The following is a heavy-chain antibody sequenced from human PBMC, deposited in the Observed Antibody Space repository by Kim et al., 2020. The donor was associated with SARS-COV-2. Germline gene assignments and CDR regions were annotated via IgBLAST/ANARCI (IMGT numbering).Heavy chain of an antibody. V-gene: IGHV3-9*01. CDR2: ISWNSGSI. J-gene: IGHJ1*01. D-gene: IGHD3-10*01. Sequence: GGSLRLSCAASGFTFGDYAMHWVRQAPGKGLEWVSGISWNSGSIGYADSVKGRFTISRDNAKNSLYLQMNSLRAEDTAFYYCAKGPSRELRVVHLWGQGTVVTVSS. CDR3: AKGPSRELRVVHL. CDR1: GFTFGDYA.